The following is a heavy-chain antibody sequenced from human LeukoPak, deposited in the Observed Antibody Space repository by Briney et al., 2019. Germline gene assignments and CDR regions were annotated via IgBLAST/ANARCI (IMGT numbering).Heavy chain of an antibody. CDR2: ISTNGGRT. CDR1: GFTFSSYA. CDR3: ARERRGDDAFDI. Sequence: TGGSLRLSCAASGFTFSSYAMRWVRQAPGKGLEYVSTISTNGGRTYYANSVKGRFTISRDNSKNTVYLQMGSLRAEDMAVYYCARERRGDDAFDIWGQGTMVTVSS. V-gene: IGHV3-64*01. D-gene: IGHD3-16*01. J-gene: IGHJ3*02.